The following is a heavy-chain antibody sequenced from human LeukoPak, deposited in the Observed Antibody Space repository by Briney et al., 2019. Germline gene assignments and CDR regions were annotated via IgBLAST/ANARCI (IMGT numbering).Heavy chain of an antibody. CDR1: GFTFSNFG. V-gene: IGHV3-23*01. CDR2: IDASGRST. D-gene: IGHD7-27*01. Sequence: GGSLRLSCAASGFTFSNFGTAWVRQAPGKGLEWVSAIDASGRSTHYAGSVKGRFSISRDNSKNTLILQMNSLRVEDTAVYYCAKALYDSTGDGYWGQGTLVTISS. J-gene: IGHJ4*02. CDR3: AKALYDSTGDGY.